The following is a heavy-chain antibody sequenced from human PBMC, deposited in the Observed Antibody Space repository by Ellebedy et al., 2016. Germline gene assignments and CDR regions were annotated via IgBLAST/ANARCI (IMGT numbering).Heavy chain of an antibody. D-gene: IGHD3-22*01. CDR2: IYYSGST. CDR1: GGSISSGGYY. V-gene: IGHV4-31*03. Sequence: SETLSLTXTVSGGSISSGGYYWSWIRQHPGKGLEWIGYIYYSGSTYYNPSLKSRVTISVDTSKNQFSLKLSSVTAADTAVYYCARALLTYYYDSSGYSPPVDGYAFDIWGQGTMVTVSS. J-gene: IGHJ3*02. CDR3: ARALLTYYYDSSGYSPPVDGYAFDI.